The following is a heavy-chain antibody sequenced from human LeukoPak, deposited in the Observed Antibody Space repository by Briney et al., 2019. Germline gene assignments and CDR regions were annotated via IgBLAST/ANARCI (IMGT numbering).Heavy chain of an antibody. D-gene: IGHD3-10*01. V-gene: IGHV3-9*01. CDR3: AKAYGLGSYYGPVDY. CDR2: VSWNSDTI. Sequence: GGSLRLSCAAAGFTFDEYAMHWVRQAPGKGLEWVAGVSWNSDTIAYADSVMGRFTISRDNAENSVYLQMNSLRAEDTALYHCAKAYGLGSYYGPVDYWGQGTLVTVSS. CDR1: GFTFDEYA. J-gene: IGHJ4*02.